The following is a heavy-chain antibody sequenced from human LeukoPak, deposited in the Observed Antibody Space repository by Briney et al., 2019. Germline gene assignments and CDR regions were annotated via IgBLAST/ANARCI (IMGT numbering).Heavy chain of an antibody. J-gene: IGHJ1*01. CDR3: AKGASPERECIRPSHLAE. CDR2: ISYDGSNK. CDR1: GFTFSSYA. D-gene: IGHD3-10*01. Sequence: TGGSLRLSCAASGFTFSSYAMHWVRQAPGKGLEWVAVISYDGSNKYYADSVKGRFTISRDNSKNTLYLQMNSLRAEDTAVYYCAKGASPERECIRPSHLAE. V-gene: IGHV3-30*04.